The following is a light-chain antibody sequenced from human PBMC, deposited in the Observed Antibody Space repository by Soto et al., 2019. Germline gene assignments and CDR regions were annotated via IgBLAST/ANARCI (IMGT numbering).Light chain of an antibody. CDR1: SSDVGGYNY. CDR3: CSYAGSHYV. Sequence: QSALTQPASVSGSPGQSITISCTGTSSDVGGYNYVSWYQHHPGKAPKLVIYGVTKRPSGVPDRFSGSKSGNTASLTISGLQADDEADYYCCSYAGSHYVFGTGTKVTVL. J-gene: IGLJ1*01. CDR2: GVT. V-gene: IGLV2-11*01.